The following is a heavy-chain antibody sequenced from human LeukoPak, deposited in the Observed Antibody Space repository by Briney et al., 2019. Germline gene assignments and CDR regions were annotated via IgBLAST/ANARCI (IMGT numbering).Heavy chain of an antibody. V-gene: IGHV3-11*04. Sequence: GGSLRLSCAASGFTFSDYYMSWIRQAPGKGLEWVSYISSSGSTIYYADSVKGRFTISRDNAKNSLYLQMNSLSAEDTAVYYCAKDSSSWYKPNWFEPWGQGTLVTVSS. CDR2: ISSSGSTI. J-gene: IGHJ5*02. D-gene: IGHD6-13*01. CDR1: GFTFSDYY. CDR3: AKDSSSWYKPNWFEP.